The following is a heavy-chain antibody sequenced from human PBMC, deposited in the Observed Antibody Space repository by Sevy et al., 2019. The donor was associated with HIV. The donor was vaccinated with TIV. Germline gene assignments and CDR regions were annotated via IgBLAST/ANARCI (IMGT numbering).Heavy chain of an antibody. CDR3: ARLDDTTVAAFDY. V-gene: IGHV4-39*01. J-gene: IGHJ4*02. CDR2: IFYSGST. CDR1: GGSVNNDNYY. D-gene: IGHD6-19*01. Sequence: AETLSLTCTVSGGSVNNDNYYWGWIRQPPGKGLEWIGNIFYSGSTYYYPSLKSRVTISLDASRNQFSLKLNSVTAADTAVYFCARLDDTTVAAFDYWGQGTLVTVSS.